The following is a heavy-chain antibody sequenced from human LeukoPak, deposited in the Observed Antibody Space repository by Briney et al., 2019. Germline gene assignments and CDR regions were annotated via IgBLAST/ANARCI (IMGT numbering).Heavy chain of an antibody. J-gene: IGHJ4*02. D-gene: IGHD3-10*01. CDR3: ARPPYPSPGTYYFYY. CDR1: GGSFSGYY. Sequence: SETLSLTCAVYGGSFSGYYWSWIRQPPGKGLEWIGEINHSGSTNYNPSLKSRVTISVDTSKNQFSLKLSSVTAADTAVYYCARPPYPSPGTYYFYYWGQGTLVTVSS. V-gene: IGHV4-34*01. CDR2: INHSGST.